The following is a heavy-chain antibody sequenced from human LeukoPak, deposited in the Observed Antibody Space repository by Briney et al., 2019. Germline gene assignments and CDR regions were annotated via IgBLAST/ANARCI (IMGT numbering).Heavy chain of an antibody. CDR2: IYYSGST. D-gene: IGHD4-17*01. CDR1: GDSISSSSYY. CDR3: ARPYGDYAWFDP. Sequence: SETLSLTCTVSGDSISSSSYYWGWIRQPPGKGLEWIGSIYYSGSTYYNPSLKSRVTISVDTSKNQFSLKLSSVTAADTAVYYCARPYGDYAWFDPWGQGTLVTDSS. J-gene: IGHJ5*02. V-gene: IGHV4-39*01.